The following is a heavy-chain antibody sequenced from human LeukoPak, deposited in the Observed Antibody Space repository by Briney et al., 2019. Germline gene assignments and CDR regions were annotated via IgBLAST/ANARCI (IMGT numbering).Heavy chain of an antibody. CDR3: VAQLVDAPPTFDY. CDR1: GGTFSSYA. D-gene: IGHD1-1*01. J-gene: IGHJ4*02. V-gene: IGHV1-69*05. CDR2: IIPIFGTA. Sequence: SVKVSCKASGGTFSSYAISWVRQAPGQGLEWMGGIIPIFGTANYAQKFQGRVTITTDESTSTAYMELGSLRSEDTAVYYFVAQLVDAPPTFDYWGQGTLVTVSS.